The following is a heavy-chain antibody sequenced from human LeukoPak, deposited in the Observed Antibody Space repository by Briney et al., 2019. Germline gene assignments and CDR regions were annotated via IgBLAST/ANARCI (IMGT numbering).Heavy chain of an antibody. V-gene: IGHV1-69*13. J-gene: IGHJ3*02. CDR1: GGSSTSYA. D-gene: IGHD2-15*01. Sequence: SVKVSCKAAGGSSTSYAISWVRHAPEQGLEWMGGIIPVFGTANYAQKFQGRVTITADESTRTAYMELSSLRSEDTAVYYCARERVVGLGIDNAFDIWGHGTMVTVSS. CDR2: IIPVFGTA. CDR3: ARERVVGLGIDNAFDI.